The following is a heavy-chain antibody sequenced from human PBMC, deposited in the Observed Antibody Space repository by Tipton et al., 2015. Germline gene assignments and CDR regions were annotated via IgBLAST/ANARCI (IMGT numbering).Heavy chain of an antibody. CDR2: ITSRSSYI. J-gene: IGHJ6*02. V-gene: IGHV3-21*04. D-gene: IGHD2-8*01. CDR3: ASTVQMLMEGYYYYGMDV. Sequence: SLRLSCAASGFIFSSYSMNWVRQAPGKGLEWVSSITSRSSYIYSADSVKGRFTISRDNAKNSLYLQMNSLRAEDTAVYYCASTVQMLMEGYYYYGMDVWGQGTTVTVSS. CDR1: GFIFSSYS.